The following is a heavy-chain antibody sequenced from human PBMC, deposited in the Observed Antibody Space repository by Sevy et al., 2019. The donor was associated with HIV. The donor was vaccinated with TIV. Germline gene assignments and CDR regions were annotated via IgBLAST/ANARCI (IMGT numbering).Heavy chain of an antibody. CDR3: ARGKSGYGYALNN. CDR1: GFTVNSNY. CDR2: IHSDDTT. J-gene: IGHJ4*02. V-gene: IGHV3-66*01. Sequence: GGSLRLSCAASGFTVNSNYMTWVRQAPGKGLEGVSVIHSDDTTYNADSVKDRFTISRDNFKNTLYLHMSSLRAEDTAVYYCARGKSGYGYALNNWGQGTLVTVSS. D-gene: IGHD5-18*01.